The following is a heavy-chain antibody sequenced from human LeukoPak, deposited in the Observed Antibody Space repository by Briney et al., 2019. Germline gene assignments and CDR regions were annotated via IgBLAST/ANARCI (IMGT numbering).Heavy chain of an antibody. CDR3: ARDAYRPIGYCSSTSCRYRYDYFDY. J-gene: IGHJ4*02. V-gene: IGHV4-31*03. Sequence: PSQTLSLTCTVSGGSISSGDYYWSWIRQPPGKGLEWIGYIYYSGSTYYNPSLKSRVTISVDTSKNQFSLKLSSVTAADTAVYYCARDAYRPIGYCSSTSCRYRYDYFDYWGQGTLVTVSS. CDR1: GGSISSGDYY. D-gene: IGHD2-2*01. CDR2: IYYSGST.